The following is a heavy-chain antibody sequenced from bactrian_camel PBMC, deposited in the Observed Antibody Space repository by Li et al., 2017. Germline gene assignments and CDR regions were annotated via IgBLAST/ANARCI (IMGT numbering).Heavy chain of an antibody. CDR1: GFTFSTYD. CDR2: INSGGASST. CDR3: VTPTPAFH. J-gene: IGHJ4*01. D-gene: IGHD2*01. V-gene: IGHV3S40*01. Sequence: VQLVESGGGLLQPGGSLRLSCTVSGFTFSTYDMRWVRQAPGKGFEWVSSINSGGASSTYYADSVKGRFTISRDNAKNTVYLQLNSLKTEDMAMYYCVTPTPAFHWGQETQVTVS.